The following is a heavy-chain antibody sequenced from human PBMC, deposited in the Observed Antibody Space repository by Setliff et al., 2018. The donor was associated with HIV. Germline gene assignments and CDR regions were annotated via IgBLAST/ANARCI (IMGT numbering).Heavy chain of an antibody. J-gene: IGHJ4*02. CDR3: ARWHPPYGFWEEDY. Sequence: SSETLSLTCSVSGGSVSSGSYYWAWIRQPPGKGLEWIGNIYYSGSTYYNPSLKTRVTISVDGSKNQFSLKLKSVTAADTAVYYCARWHPPYGFWEEDYWGQGTLVTVSS. V-gene: IGHV4-39*01. CDR1: GGSVSSGSYY. CDR2: IYYSGST. D-gene: IGHD3-10*01.